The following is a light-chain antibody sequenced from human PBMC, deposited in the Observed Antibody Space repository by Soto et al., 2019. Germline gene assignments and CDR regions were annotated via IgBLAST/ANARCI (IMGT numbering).Light chain of an antibody. CDR2: EVS. J-gene: IGLJ2*01. CDR3: SSYGGSDNVL. Sequence: QSVLTQPPSASGSPGQSVTISCTGTSSDIGGHNHVSWYQQHPGETPKLMIYEVSERPSGVPDRFSGSKSGNTASLTVSGLQAEDEADYYCSSYGGSDNVLFGGGTKLTVL. V-gene: IGLV2-8*01. CDR1: SSDIGGHNH.